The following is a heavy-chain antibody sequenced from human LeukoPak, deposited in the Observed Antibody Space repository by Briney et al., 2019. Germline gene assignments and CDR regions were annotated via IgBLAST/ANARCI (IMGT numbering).Heavy chain of an antibody. CDR2: IKQDGSEK. D-gene: IGHD3-22*01. CDR1: GFTFSSYW. J-gene: IGHJ5*02. V-gene: IGHV3-7*01. Sequence: PGGSLRLSCAASGFTFSSYWMSWVRQAPEKGLEWVANIKQDGSEKYYVDSVKGRFTISRDNAKHSLYLQMNSLRAEDTAVYYCARALNRYYYDSSGYYYAFDPWGQGTLVTVSS. CDR3: ARALNRYYYDSSGYYYAFDP.